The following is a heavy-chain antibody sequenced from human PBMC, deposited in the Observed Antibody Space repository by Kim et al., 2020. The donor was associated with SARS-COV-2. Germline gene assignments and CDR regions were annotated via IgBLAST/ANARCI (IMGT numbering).Heavy chain of an antibody. CDR3: ARDPLEPPVPVGYDYYYGMDV. CDR2: IYYSGST. V-gene: IGHV4-31*03. D-gene: IGHD1-1*01. CDR1: GGSISSGGYY. J-gene: IGHJ6*02. Sequence: SETLSLTCTVSGGSISSGGYYWSWIRQHPGKGLEWIGYIYYSGSTYYNPSLKRRVTISVDTSKNQFSLKLSPVTAADTAVYYCARDPLEPPVPVGYDYYYGMDVWGQGTTVTVSS.